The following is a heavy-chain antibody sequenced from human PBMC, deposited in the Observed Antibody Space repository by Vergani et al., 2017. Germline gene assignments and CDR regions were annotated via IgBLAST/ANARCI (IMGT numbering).Heavy chain of an antibody. J-gene: IGHJ4*02. Sequence: QVQLQESGPGLLKPSETLSLTCAVYGGSFSGYYWSWIRQPPGKGLEWIGEINHSGSTNYNPSLKSRVTISVDTSKNQFSLKLSSVTAADTAVYYCARGPPSGIAVAGKDYWGQGTLVTVSS. CDR2: INHSGST. V-gene: IGHV4-34*01. CDR1: GGSFSGYY. D-gene: IGHD6-19*01. CDR3: ARGPPSGIAVAGKDY.